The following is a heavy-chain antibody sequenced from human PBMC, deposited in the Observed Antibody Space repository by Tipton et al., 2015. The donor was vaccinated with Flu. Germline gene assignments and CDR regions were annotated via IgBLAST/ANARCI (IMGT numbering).Heavy chain of an antibody. Sequence: TLSLTCTVSGGSISSGSYYWSWTRQPAGKGLEWIGRIYTSGSTNYNPSLKSRVTISVDTSKNQFSLKLSSVTAADTAVYYCASRLNGDVDYWGQGTLVTVSS. CDR3: ASRLNGDVDY. D-gene: IGHD4-17*01. V-gene: IGHV4-61*02. J-gene: IGHJ4*02. CDR1: GGSISSGSYY. CDR2: IYTSGST.